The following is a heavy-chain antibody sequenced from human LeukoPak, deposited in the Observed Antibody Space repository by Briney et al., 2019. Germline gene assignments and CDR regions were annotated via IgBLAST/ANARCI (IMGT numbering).Heavy chain of an antibody. CDR3: ARPKMEGGSYDFDY. V-gene: IGHV4-39*01. J-gene: IGHJ4*02. Sequence: SETLSLTCTVSGGSISSSSYYWGWIRQPPGKGLEWTGSIYYSGSTYYNPSLKSRVTISVDTSKNQFSLKLSSVTAADTAVYYRARPKMEGGSYDFDYWGQGTLVTVSS. CDR2: IYYSGST. D-gene: IGHD1-26*01. CDR1: GGSISSSSYY.